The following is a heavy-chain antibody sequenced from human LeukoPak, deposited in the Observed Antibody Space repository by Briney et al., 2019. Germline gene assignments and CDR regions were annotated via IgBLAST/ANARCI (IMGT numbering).Heavy chain of an antibody. J-gene: IGHJ4*02. CDR3: VRVPGNYDYVWGSYRYDFDY. V-gene: IGHV3-21*01. D-gene: IGHD3-16*02. CDR1: GFSLSSYA. CDR2: ISSSSSYI. Sequence: PGGSLRLSCAASGFSLSSYAMSWVRQAPGKGLEWVSSISSSSSYIYYADSVKGRFTISRDNAKNSLYLQITSLTAEDTAVYYCVRVPGNYDYVWGSYRYDFDYWSQGTLVTVSS.